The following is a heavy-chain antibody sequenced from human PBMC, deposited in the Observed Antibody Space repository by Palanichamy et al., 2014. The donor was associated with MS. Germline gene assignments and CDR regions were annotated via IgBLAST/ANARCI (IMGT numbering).Heavy chain of an antibody. CDR3: SRAVRNQLLSEY. Sequence: QVQLVQSGAEVKRPGDSVKVSCKASGYTFTTYDITWVRQATGQGLEWMGWMNPISGNTNYAQKFQGRVTMTSDTSINTVYMEVSDLRSEDTAVYFCSRAVRNQLLSEYWGQGSPVIVSS. CDR1: GYTFTTYD. V-gene: IGHV1-8*01. D-gene: IGHD2-2*01. CDR2: MNPISGNT. J-gene: IGHJ4*02.